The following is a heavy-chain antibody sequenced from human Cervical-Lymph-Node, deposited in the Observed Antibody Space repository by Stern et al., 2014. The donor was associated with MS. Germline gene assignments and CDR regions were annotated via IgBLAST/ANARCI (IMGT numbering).Heavy chain of an antibody. D-gene: IGHD2-2*02. V-gene: IGHV1-69*01. J-gene: IGHJ6*02. CDR1: GGTFSSYA. CDR3: ARDGRHTYTYALDV. Sequence: DQLVESGAEVKKPGSSVKVSCKASGGTFSSYAINWVRQAPGQGPEWMGGIIPILGTANYAQKFQGRVTITADESTRTSYMHLSSLRSDDTAVYYCARDGRHTYTYALDVWGQGTTVTVSS. CDR2: IIPILGTA.